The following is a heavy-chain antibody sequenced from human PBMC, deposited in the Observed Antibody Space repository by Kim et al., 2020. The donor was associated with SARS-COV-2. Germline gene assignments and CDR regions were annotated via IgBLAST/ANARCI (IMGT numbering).Heavy chain of an antibody. V-gene: IGHV4-59*08. D-gene: IGHD3-22*01. J-gene: IGHJ4*02. CDR3: ARHADSSGYYYDPYFDY. Sequence: SETLSLTCTVSGGSISSYYWSWIRQPPGKGLEWIGYIYYRGSTNYNPSLKSRVTISVDTSKNQFSLKLSSVTAADTAVYYCARHADSSGYYYDPYFDYWGQGTLVTVSS. CDR2: IYYRGST. CDR1: GGSISSYY.